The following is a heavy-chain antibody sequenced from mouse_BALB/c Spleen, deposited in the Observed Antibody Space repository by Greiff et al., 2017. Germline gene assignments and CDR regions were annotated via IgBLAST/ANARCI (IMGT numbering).Heavy chain of an antibody. J-gene: IGHJ3*01. CDR1: GFTFSSYG. CDR2: ISSGGSYT. CDR3: ARQGITFAY. D-gene: IGHD2-4*01. V-gene: IGHV5-6*01. Sequence: EVKLMESGGDLVKPGGSLKLSCAASGFTFSSYGMSWVRQTPDKRLEWVATISSGGSYTYYPDSVKGRFTISRDNAKNTLYLQMSSLKSEDTAMYYCARQGITFAYWGQGTLVTVSA.